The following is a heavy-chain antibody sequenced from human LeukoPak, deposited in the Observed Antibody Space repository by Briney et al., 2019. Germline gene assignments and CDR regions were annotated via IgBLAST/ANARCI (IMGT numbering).Heavy chain of an antibody. V-gene: IGHV4-30-2*01. J-gene: IGHJ4*02. CDR3: ARGADSNYDILTGYSRIYFDY. CDR1: GGSISSGGYS. D-gene: IGHD3-9*01. CDR2: IYHSGST. Sequence: SETLSLTCAVSGGSISSGGYSWSWIRQPPGKGLEWIGYIYHSGSTYYNPSLKSRVTISVDRSKNQFPLKLSSVTAADTAVYYCARGADSNYDILTGYSRIYFDYWGQGTLVTVSS.